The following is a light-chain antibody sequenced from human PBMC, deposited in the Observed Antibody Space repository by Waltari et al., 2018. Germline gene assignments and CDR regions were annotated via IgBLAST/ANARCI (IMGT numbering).Light chain of an antibody. CDR1: QSVSRT. CDR2: GAS. CDR3: QHYVYLPAT. J-gene: IGKJ1*01. V-gene: IGKV3-20*01. Sequence: EIVLTQSPGTLFLSPGEGATLSCRASQSVSRTLAWYQQKPGQAPRLLIYGASRRATGIPDRFSGSGSGTDFSLTISRLEPDDSAVYCCQHYVYLPATFGRGTKVEIK.